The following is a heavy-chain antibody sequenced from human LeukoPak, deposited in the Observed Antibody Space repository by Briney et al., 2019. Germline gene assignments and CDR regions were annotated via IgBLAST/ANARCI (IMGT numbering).Heavy chain of an antibody. CDR3: ARDNGVVVTAMNYYYYYGMDV. V-gene: IGHV1-3*01. CDR2: INAGNGNT. D-gene: IGHD2-21*02. CDR1: GYTFTSYA. J-gene: IGHJ6*02. Sequence: ASVKVSCKASGYTFTSYAMHWVRQAPGQRLEWMGWINAGNGNTKYSQKFQGRVTITADKSTSAAYMELSSLRSEDTAVYYCARDNGVVVTAMNYYYYYGMDVWGQGTTVTVSS.